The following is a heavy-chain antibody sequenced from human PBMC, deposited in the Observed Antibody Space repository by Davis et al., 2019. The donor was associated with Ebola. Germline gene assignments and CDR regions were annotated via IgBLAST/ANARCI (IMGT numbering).Heavy chain of an antibody. V-gene: IGHV4-61*01. CDR3: ARGGRLRVGDLGYFDY. Sequence: MPSETLSLTCTVSGGSVSSGSYYWSWIRQPPGKGLEWIGYIYYSGSTNYNPSLKSRVTISVDTSKNQFSLKLSSVTAADTAVYYCARGGRLRVGDLGYFDYWDQGTLVTVSS. CDR2: IYYSGST. J-gene: IGHJ4*02. CDR1: GGSVSSGSYY. D-gene: IGHD6-25*01.